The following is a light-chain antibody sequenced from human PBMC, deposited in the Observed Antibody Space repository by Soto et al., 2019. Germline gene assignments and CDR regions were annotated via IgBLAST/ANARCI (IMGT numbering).Light chain of an antibody. CDR3: QQRSNWPPYT. CDR2: DAS. CDR1: QSVSSY. Sequence: EIVLTQSPATLSFSPGERATLSCRASQSVSSYLAWYQQKPGQAPGLLIYDASNRATGIPARYIGSGSGTDFTLTISSLEPEDFAVYYCQQRSNWPPYTFGQGTKLEIK. V-gene: IGKV3-11*01. J-gene: IGKJ2*01.